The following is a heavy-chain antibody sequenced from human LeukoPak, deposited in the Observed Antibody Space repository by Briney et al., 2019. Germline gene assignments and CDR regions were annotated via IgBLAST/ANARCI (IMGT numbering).Heavy chain of an antibody. CDR1: GYTFTSYY. CDR2: INPSGGST. J-gene: IGHJ4*02. V-gene: IGHV1-46*01. D-gene: IGHD1-14*01. CDR3: ARSPLFAYRNYDLVFDY. Sequence: ASVKVSCKASGYTFTSYYMHWVRQAPGQGLEWMGIINPSGGSTSYAQKFQGRVTMTRDTSTSTVYMELSSLRSDDTAVYYCARSPLFAYRNYDLVFDYWGQGTLVTVSS.